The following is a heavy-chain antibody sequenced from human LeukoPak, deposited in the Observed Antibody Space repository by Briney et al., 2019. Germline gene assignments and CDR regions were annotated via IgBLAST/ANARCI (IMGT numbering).Heavy chain of an antibody. CDR2: IKSKTDGGTT. V-gene: IGHV3-15*01. D-gene: IGHD3-9*01. Sequence: GGSLRLSCAASGFTFSSYAMSWVRQAPGKGLEWVCRIKSKTDGGTTDYAAPVKGRFTISRDDSKNTLYLQMNSLKTEDTAVYYCTTHLVQGLDYDILTGYYPFGYWGQGTLVTVSS. CDR1: GFTFSSYA. CDR3: TTHLVQGLDYDILTGYYPFGY. J-gene: IGHJ4*02.